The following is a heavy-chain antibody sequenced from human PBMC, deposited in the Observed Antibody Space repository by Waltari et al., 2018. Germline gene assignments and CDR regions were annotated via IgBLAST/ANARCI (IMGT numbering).Heavy chain of an antibody. CDR2: IIPNFGTA. J-gene: IGHJ4*02. D-gene: IGHD3-22*01. CDR3: ARDRNYYDSSAYYY. V-gene: IGHV1-69*01. Sequence: QVQLVQSGAEVKKPGSSVKVSCKASGGTFSSYSISWVRQAPGQGLEWMGGIIPNFGTANYAQKFQGRVTITADESTSTAYMELSSLRSDDTAVYYCARDRNYYDSSAYYYWGQGTLVTVSS. CDR1: GGTFSSYS.